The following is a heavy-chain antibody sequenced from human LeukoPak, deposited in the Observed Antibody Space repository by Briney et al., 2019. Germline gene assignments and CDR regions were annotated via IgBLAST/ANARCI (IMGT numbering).Heavy chain of an antibody. V-gene: IGHV4-34*01. D-gene: IGHD3-10*01. Sequence: SETLSLICAVYGGSFSGYYWSWIRQPPGKGLEWIGEINHSGSTNYNPSLKSRVTISVDTSKNQFSLKLSSVTAADTAVYFCARVIYDSGSYPFDYWGQETLVTVSS. CDR1: GGSFSGYY. CDR2: INHSGST. J-gene: IGHJ4*02. CDR3: ARVIYDSGSYPFDY.